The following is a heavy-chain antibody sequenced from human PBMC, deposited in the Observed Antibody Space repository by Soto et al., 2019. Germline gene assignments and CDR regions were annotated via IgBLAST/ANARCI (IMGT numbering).Heavy chain of an antibody. CDR1: GYFFTAYS. D-gene: IGHD2-15*01. Sequence: XSVKVSCKTSGYFFTAYSMHWVRQAPGQGLEWMGVVNPSGGSAHYAQSFEGRVTLTRDTSTSTFYMELSSLRSEDTAVYYCAREENCRGGTCYSEYFHHWGQGTLVTVSS. CDR3: AREENCRGGTCYSEYFHH. V-gene: IGHV1-46*01. CDR2: VNPSGGSA. J-gene: IGHJ1*01.